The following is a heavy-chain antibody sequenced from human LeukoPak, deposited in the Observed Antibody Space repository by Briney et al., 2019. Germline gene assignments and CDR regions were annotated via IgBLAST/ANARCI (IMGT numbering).Heavy chain of an antibody. V-gene: IGHV3-23*01. J-gene: IGHJ3*02. CDR1: GFTFSSYA. CDR2: ISGSGGST. Sequence: PGGSLRLSCAASGFTFSSYAMSWVRQAPGKGLEWVSAISGSGGSTYYADSGKGRFTISRDNSKNTLYLQMNSLRAEDTAVYYCAKTVWQQLVVGAFDIWGQGTMVTVSS. CDR3: AKTVWQQLVVGAFDI. D-gene: IGHD6-13*01.